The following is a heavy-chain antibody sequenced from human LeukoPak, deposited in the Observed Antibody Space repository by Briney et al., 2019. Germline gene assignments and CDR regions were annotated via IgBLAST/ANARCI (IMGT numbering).Heavy chain of an antibody. Sequence: PGGSLRLSCAASGFTSSSYGMHWVRQAPGKGLEWVAVIWYDGSNKYYADSVKGRFTISRDNSKNTLYLQMNSLRAEDTAVYYCARDWAAAYYFDYWGQGTLVTVSS. CDR2: IWYDGSNK. CDR3: ARDWAAAYYFDY. J-gene: IGHJ4*02. D-gene: IGHD3-16*01. CDR1: GFTSSSYG. V-gene: IGHV3-33*01.